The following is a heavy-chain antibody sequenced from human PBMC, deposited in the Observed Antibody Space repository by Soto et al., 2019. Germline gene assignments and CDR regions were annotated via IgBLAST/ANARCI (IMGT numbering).Heavy chain of an antibody. V-gene: IGHV4-34*01. CDR3: ARKYAY. CDR1: WGSLINYR. J-gene: IGHJ4*02. Sequence: SETLSLTCTVYWGSLINYRWLWIRQPPWEGLEWVVEITHSGSTNYNPSLKSRVTISIDTSKNQFALNLRSVTAADTALYYCARKYAYWAKGTLVTVSS. D-gene: IGHD2-8*01. CDR2: ITHSGST.